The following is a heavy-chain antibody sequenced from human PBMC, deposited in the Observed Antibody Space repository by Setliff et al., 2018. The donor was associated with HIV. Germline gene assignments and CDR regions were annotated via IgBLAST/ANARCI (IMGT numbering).Heavy chain of an antibody. J-gene: IGHJ4*02. CDR2: MHYSGST. Sequence: NPSETLSLTCTVSGGSIITGTYYWGWIRQPPGKGLEWIGSMHYSGSTYYNPSLKSRVTISVDTSKNHFSLKLTSVTAADTAVYYCAADSSGYTFDYWGQGTLVTVSS. CDR1: GGSIITGTYY. D-gene: IGHD3-22*01. V-gene: IGHV4-39*07. CDR3: AADSSGYTFDY.